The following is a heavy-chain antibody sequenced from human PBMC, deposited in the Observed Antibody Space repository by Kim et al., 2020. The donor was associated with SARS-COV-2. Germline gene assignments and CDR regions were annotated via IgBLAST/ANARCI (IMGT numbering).Heavy chain of an antibody. D-gene: IGHD3-16*02. J-gene: IGHJ4*02. CDR2: IYYSGST. CDR1: GGSISSYY. CDR3: ARTLAYYDYVWGSYRYTAYFDY. Sequence: SETLSLTCTVSGGSISSYYWSWIRQPPGKGLEWIGYIYYSGSTNYNPSLKSRVTISVDTSKNQFSLKLSSVTAADTAVYYCARTLAYYDYVWGSYRYTAYFDYWGQGTLVTVSS. V-gene: IGHV4-59*13.